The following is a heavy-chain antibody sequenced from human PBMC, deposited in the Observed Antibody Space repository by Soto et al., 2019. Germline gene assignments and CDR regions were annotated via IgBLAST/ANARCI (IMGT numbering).Heavy chain of an antibody. Sequence: EVQLLESGGGLVQPGGSLRLSCAASGFTFSSYAMSWVRQAPGKGLEWVSAISGSGGSTYYADSVKGRFTISRDNSKNTLYLQMNSLRAEDTAVYYCAKDFILGQLAPIGWDYWGQGTLVTVSS. J-gene: IGHJ4*02. D-gene: IGHD6-6*01. CDR3: AKDFILGQLAPIGWDY. CDR1: GFTFSSYA. V-gene: IGHV3-23*01. CDR2: ISGSGGST.